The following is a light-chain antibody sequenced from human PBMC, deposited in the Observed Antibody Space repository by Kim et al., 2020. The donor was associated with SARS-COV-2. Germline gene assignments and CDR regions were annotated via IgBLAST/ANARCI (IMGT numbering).Light chain of an antibody. J-gene: IGLJ2*01. CDR2: EVS. Sequence: GQSVAISCTGTSSDVSRYNRVSWYQQPPGTAPKLMIYEVSHRPSGVPDRFSGSKSGNTASLIISGLQAEDEADYYCSSYTSRNTLVFGGGTQLTVL. CDR1: SSDVSRYNR. CDR3: SSYTSRNTLV. V-gene: IGLV2-18*02.